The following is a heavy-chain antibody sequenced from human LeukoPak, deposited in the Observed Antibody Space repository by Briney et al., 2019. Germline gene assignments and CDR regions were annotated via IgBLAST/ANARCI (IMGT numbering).Heavy chain of an antibody. V-gene: IGHV3-23*01. CDR1: GFSFSSYA. CDR3: ARDYRVGAAFDY. Sequence: GGSLRLSCATSGFSFSSYAMSWVRQAPGKGLEWVSAISGSGGTTYYADSVKGRFTISRDNAKNSLYLQMNSLRAEDTAVYYCARDYRVGAAFDYWGQGTLVTVST. CDR2: ISGSGGTT. J-gene: IGHJ4*02. D-gene: IGHD1-26*01.